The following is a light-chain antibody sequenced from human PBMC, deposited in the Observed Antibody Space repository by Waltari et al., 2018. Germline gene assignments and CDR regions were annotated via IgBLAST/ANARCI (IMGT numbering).Light chain of an antibody. Sequence: EKVLTQSPATLSVSPGEEVTLSCRASEKIADNLAWYQQRPGQAPRLLIYDASTRASDSPARFSGSGSGTEFTLTISSLQPEDIAVYDCQQYNDKYSFGQGTKLGI. J-gene: IGKJ2*03. CDR1: EKIADN. CDR3: QQYNDKYS. V-gene: IGKV3-15*01. CDR2: DAS.